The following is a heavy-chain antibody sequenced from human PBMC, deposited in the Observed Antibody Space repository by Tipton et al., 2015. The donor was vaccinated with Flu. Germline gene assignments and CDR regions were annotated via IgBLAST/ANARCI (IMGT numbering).Heavy chain of an antibody. D-gene: IGHD3-22*01. CDR3: TRTPGSSGYCP. J-gene: IGHJ5*02. CDR2: FHISGNT. CDR1: GASINSGAYY. V-gene: IGHV4-61*02. Sequence: TLSLTCTVSGASINSGAYYWNWIRKPAGKGLEWIGRFHISGNTDYNHSLGRRATISADTSSNQFSLTLTSVTVADTAVYYWTRTPGSSGYCPWGQGTLVTVSS.